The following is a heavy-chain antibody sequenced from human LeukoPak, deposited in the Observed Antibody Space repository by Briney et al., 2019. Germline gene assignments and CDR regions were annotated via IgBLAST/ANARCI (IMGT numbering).Heavy chain of an antibody. CDR1: GYTFTGYG. J-gene: IGHJ4*02. Sequence: ASVKVSCKASGYTFTGYGFSWVRQDPGQGLEWMGWINPYNGDTNYAQRLQGRVTLTTDTFTSTAYMELRSLRSDDTAVYYCARYGSGSWNDYWGQGTLVTVSS. CDR3: ARYGSGSWNDY. D-gene: IGHD3-10*01. CDR2: INPYNGDT. V-gene: IGHV1-18*01.